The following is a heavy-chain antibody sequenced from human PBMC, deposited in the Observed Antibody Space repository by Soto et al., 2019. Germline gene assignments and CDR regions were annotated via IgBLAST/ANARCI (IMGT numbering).Heavy chain of an antibody. D-gene: IGHD3-22*01. V-gene: IGHV1-18*01. CDR3: ARGPVGGYYDSSGYLTNFDY. Sequence: ASVKVSCKASGYTFTSFGITWVRQAPGQGLEWMGWINAGNGNTKYSQKFQGRVTITRDTSASTAYMELSSLRSEDTAVYYCARGPVGGYYDSSGYLTNFDYWGQGTPVTVSS. CDR2: INAGNGNT. CDR1: GYTFTSFG. J-gene: IGHJ4*02.